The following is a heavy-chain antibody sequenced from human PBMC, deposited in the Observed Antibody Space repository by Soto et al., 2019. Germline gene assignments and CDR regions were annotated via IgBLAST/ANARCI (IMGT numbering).Heavy chain of an antibody. CDR2: INWNGGST. V-gene: IGHV3-20*01. CDR3: ARGGITGTGYNAFDI. J-gene: IGHJ3*02. CDR1: GFTFDDYG. Sequence: PVGSLTLSCAASGFTFDDYGMSWVRQAPGKGLEWVSGINWNGGSTGYADSVKGRFTISRDNAKNSLYLQMNSLRAEDTALYHCARGGITGTGYNAFDIWGQGTMVTVSS. D-gene: IGHD1-20*01.